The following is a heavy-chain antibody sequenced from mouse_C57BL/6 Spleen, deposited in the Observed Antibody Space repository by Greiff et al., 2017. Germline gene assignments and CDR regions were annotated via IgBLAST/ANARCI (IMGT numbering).Heavy chain of an antibody. D-gene: IGHD2-1*01. CDR1: GFSLTSYG. Sequence: VKVVESGPGLVAPSQSLSITCTVSGFSLTSYGVHWVRQPPGKGLEWLVVIWSDGSTTYNSALKSRLSISKDNSKSQVFLKMNSLQTDDTAMYYCARGPYGNYSAMDYWGQGTSVTVSS. J-gene: IGHJ4*01. CDR2: IWSDGST. V-gene: IGHV2-6*03. CDR3: ARGPYGNYSAMDY.